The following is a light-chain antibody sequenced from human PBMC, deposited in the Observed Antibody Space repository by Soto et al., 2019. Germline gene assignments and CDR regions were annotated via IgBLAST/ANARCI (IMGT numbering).Light chain of an antibody. J-gene: IGKJ3*01. V-gene: IGKV3-20*01. Sequence: EIVLTQSPGTLSLSPGERATLSCRASQSVSSSYLAWYQQKPGQAPRLLIYGASSRATGIPDRFSGSGSGTDYTLTISRLAPEDFEVYYCQQYGSSPFTFGPGTNVDIK. CDR2: GAS. CDR3: QQYGSSPFT. CDR1: QSVSSSY.